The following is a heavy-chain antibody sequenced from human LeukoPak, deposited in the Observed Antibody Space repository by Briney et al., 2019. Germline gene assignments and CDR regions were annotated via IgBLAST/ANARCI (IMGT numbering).Heavy chain of an antibody. CDR3: ARNGRVRRVVKDLFEY. CDR1: GHTFTDYD. CDR2: VSPYNGNT. J-gene: IGHJ4*02. V-gene: IGHV1-18*01. D-gene: IGHD3-10*01. Sequence: ASVRVSCKTSGHTFTDYDITWVRQAPGQGLEWMGRVSPYNGNTYYSQRFQDRVTITKDTSTGTAYMDLRNLRTDDTAMYYCARNGRVRRVVKDLFEYWGQGTLVAVSS.